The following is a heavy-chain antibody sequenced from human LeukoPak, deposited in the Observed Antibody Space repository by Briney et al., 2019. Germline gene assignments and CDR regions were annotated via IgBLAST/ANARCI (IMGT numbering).Heavy chain of an antibody. CDR2: ISGSGGST. J-gene: IGHJ4*02. CDR3: AKGMVFTMVRGATFDY. V-gene: IGHV3-23*01. CDR1: GFTFSSYA. D-gene: IGHD3-10*01. Sequence: GGSLSLSCAASGFTFSSYAMSWVRQAPGKGLEWVSAISGSGGSTYYADSVKGRFTISRDNSKNTLYLQMNSLRAEDTAVYYCAKGMVFTMVRGATFDYWGQGTLVTVSS.